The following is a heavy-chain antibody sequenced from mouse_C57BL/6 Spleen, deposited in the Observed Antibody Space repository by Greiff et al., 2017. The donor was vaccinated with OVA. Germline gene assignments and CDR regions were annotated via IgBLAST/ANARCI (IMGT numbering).Heavy chain of an antibody. V-gene: IGHV1-54*01. CDR3: ARPNYDYGGCAY. D-gene: IGHD2-4*01. J-gene: IGHJ3*01. CDR2: INPGSGGT. Sequence: VQLQESGAELVRPGTSVKVSCKASGYAFTNYLIEWVKQRPGQGLEWIGVINPGSGGTNYNEKFKGKATLTADKSSSTAYMQLSSLTSEDSAVYFCARPNYDYGGCAYWGQGTLVTVSA. CDR1: GYAFTNYL.